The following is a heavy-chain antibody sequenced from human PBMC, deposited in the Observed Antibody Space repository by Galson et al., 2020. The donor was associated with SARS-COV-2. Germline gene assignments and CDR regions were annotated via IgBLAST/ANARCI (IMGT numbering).Heavy chain of an antibody. J-gene: IGHJ5*02. CDR1: GYTFNGHY. CDR3: TRGSNSSPFYHFDP. D-gene: IGHD3-10*01. CDR2: INPNSGDT. Sequence: SVKVSCKASGYTFNGHYMHWVRLAPGQGLEWMGRINPNSGDTDVAQKLQGRVTMTTETSLTTAYMELSRLTSDDTAVYYCTRGSNSSPFYHFDPWGQGTLVTVSS. V-gene: IGHV1-2*06.